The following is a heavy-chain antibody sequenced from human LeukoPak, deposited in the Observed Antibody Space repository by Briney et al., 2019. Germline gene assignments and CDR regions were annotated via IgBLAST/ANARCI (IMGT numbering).Heavy chain of an antibody. V-gene: IGHV4-31*03. CDR1: GGSISSGGYY. Sequence: SQTLSLTCTVSGGSISSGGYYWSWIRQHPGKGLEWIGYIYYSGSTNYNPSLKSRVTISVDTSKNQFSLKLSSVTAADTAVYYCARVVKRLRWFDYWGQGTLVTVSS. CDR3: ARVVKRLRWFDY. CDR2: IYYSGST. D-gene: IGHD4-23*01. J-gene: IGHJ4*02.